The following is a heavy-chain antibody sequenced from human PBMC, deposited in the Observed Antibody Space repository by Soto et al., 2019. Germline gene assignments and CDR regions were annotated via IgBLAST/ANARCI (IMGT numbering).Heavy chain of an antibody. Sequence: GESLKISCKGSGFSFTNYWISWVRQMPGKGLEWMGNIDPVDSYANYSSSFQGHVTFSVDTSISTAYLQWSSLKASDTAMYFCARIESIARNWFDPWGQGTLVTVSS. CDR3: ARIESIARNWFDP. D-gene: IGHD6-13*01. V-gene: IGHV5-10-1*01. CDR1: GFSFTNYW. J-gene: IGHJ5*02. CDR2: IDPVDSYA.